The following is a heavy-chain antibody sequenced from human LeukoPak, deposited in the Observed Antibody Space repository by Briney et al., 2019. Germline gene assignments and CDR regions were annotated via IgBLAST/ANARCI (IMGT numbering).Heavy chain of an antibody. CDR1: GFTFSTYE. V-gene: IGHV3-7*01. Sequence: GGSLRLSCAASGFTFSTYEMSWVRQAPGKGLEWVAYIKQDGSEKYYVDSVKGRFTIARDNAKNSLYLQVNSLRAEDTAVYYCARSGNNYYYYMDVWGKGTTVTVSS. CDR3: ARSGNNYYYYMDV. J-gene: IGHJ6*03. CDR2: IKQDGSEK. D-gene: IGHD2/OR15-2a*01.